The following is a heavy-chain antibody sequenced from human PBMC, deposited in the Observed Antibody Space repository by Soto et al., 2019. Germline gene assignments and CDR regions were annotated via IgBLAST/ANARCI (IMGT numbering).Heavy chain of an antibody. Sequence: QVQLVQSGAEVKKPGASVKVSCKASGYTFPSFDINWVRQATGQGLEWMGWMNPNSGNTGYAQKFQGRVTMTRDTSISTAYMELNSLTSEDTAVYYCARGPIYGSGSYLSDPWGQGTLVTVSS. CDR2: MNPNSGNT. J-gene: IGHJ5*02. CDR1: GYTFPSFD. V-gene: IGHV1-8*01. D-gene: IGHD3-10*01. CDR3: ARGPIYGSGSYLSDP.